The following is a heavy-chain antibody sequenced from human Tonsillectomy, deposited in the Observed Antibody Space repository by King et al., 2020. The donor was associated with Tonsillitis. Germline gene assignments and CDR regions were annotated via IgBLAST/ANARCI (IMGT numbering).Heavy chain of an antibody. Sequence: VQLQESGPGLVKPSETLSLTCTVSGGSISSHYWSWIRQPPVKGRELIVYIYHRGSTKYNPSLKSRVRISVDTSKNQFSLKLSSVTAADTAVYYCARGGGSSSWYDSSFDYWGQGTLVTVSS. CDR1: GGSISSHY. J-gene: IGHJ4*02. D-gene: IGHD6-13*01. CDR3: ARGGGSSSWYDSSFDY. CDR2: IYHRGST. V-gene: IGHV4-59*11.